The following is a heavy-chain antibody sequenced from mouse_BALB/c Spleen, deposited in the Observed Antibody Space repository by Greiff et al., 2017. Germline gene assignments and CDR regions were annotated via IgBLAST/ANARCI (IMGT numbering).Heavy chain of an antibody. V-gene: IGHV2-6-4*01. Sequence: VHLVESGPGLVAPSQSLSITCTVSGFSLSSYSVHWVRQPPGKGLEWLGMIWGGGSTDYNSALKSRLSISKDNSKSQVFLKMNSLQTDDTAMYYCATLLRLTAMDYWGQGTSVTVSS. CDR2: IWGGGST. D-gene: IGHD1-2*01. CDR1: GFSLSSYS. CDR3: ATLLRLTAMDY. J-gene: IGHJ4*01.